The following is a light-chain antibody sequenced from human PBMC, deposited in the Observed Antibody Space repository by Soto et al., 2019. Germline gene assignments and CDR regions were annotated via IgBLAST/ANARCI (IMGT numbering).Light chain of an antibody. Sequence: DIQMTQSPSSLSASLGDRFTITCRASQSISSYLNWYQQKPGKAPKLLIYAASSLQSGVPSRFSGSGSGTDFTLTIGSLQPEDFATYYCQRDYSTPRTFGQGTKVDIK. CDR2: AAS. CDR3: QRDYSTPRT. CDR1: QSISSY. V-gene: IGKV1-39*01. J-gene: IGKJ1*01.